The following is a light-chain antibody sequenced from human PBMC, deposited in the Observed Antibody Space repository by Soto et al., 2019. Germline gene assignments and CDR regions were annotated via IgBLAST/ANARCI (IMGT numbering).Light chain of an antibody. V-gene: IGKV1-5*01. J-gene: IGKJ1*01. CDR3: QQYSSYPGT. CDR2: DAS. Sequence: DIQMTQSPSTLSASVGDRVTITCRASQSISSWLAWYQQKPGKAPKLLIYDASSLESGVPSRFSGSGSGTEFTLTISSLQPDDFATYWCQQYSSYPGTFGQGTKVDIK. CDR1: QSISSW.